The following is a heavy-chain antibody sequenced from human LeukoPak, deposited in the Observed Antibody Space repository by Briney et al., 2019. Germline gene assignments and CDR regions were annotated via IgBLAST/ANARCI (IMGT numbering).Heavy chain of an antibody. V-gene: IGHV1-46*01. CDR3: ARVRYRLAETYIDY. Sequence: GASVKVSCKASGYTFTRYYMHWVRQAPGQGLEWMGIINPSGGSTSYAQKFQGRVTMTRDMSTSTVYMELSSLRSDDTAVYYCARVRYRLAETYIDYWGQGTLVTVSS. CDR2: INPSGGST. J-gene: IGHJ4*02. CDR1: GYTFTRYY. D-gene: IGHD3-16*01.